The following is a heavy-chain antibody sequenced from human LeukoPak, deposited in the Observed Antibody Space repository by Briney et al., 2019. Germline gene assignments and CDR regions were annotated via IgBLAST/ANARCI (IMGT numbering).Heavy chain of an antibody. CDR1: GFTFSNYA. D-gene: IGHD3-22*01. V-gene: IGHV3-23*01. J-gene: IGHJ4*02. Sequence: GGSLRLSCAASGFTFSNYAMSWVRQAPGKGLEWVSGISGSGGSTYYADSVKGRFTISRDNSKNTLYLQMNSLRAEDTAVYYCAKGFYDSSGYLFGYWGQGTLVTVSS. CDR2: ISGSGGST. CDR3: AKGFYDSSGYLFGY.